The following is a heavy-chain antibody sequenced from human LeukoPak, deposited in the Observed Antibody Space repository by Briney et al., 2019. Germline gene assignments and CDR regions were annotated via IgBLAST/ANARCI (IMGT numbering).Heavy chain of an antibody. CDR1: GFTFSNSA. J-gene: IGHJ4*02. V-gene: IGHV3-48*02. CDR2: ISSSSSTI. CDR3: ATSYDFVM. Sequence: GGSLRLSCAASGFTFSNSAMYWVRQAPGKGLEWVSYISSSSSTIYYADSVKGRFTISRDNAKNSLYLQMNSLRDEDTAVYYCATSYDFVMWGQGTLVTVSS. D-gene: IGHD3-3*01.